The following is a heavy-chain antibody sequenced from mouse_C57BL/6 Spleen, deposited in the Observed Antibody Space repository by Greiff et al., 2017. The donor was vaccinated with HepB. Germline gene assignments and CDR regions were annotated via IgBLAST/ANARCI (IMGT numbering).Heavy chain of an antibody. CDR2: ISYDGSN. CDR1: GYSITSGYY. CDR3: ARDYGSRTGFAY. J-gene: IGHJ3*01. D-gene: IGHD1-1*01. V-gene: IGHV3-6*01. Sequence: EVQVVESGPGLVKPSQSLSLTCSVTGYSITSGYYWNWIRQFPGNKLEWMGYISYDGSNNYNPSLKNRISITRDTSKNQFFLKLNSVTTEDTATYYCARDYGSRTGFAYWGQGTLVTVSA.